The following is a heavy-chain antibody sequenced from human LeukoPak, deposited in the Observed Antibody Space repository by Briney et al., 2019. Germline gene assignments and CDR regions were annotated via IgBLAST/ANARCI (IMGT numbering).Heavy chain of an antibody. D-gene: IGHD3-10*01. CDR1: GGSISIYY. CDR3: ARAYMVRGVISCFDP. Sequence: SETLSLTCSVSGGSISIYYWTWIRQIPGKGLEWIGYIYYTGTTNYNPLFGSRATISVDTSKNQFSLKLSSVTAADTAVYYCARAYMVRGVISCFDPWGQGTLVTVSS. CDR2: IYYTGTT. V-gene: IGHV4-59*01. J-gene: IGHJ5*02.